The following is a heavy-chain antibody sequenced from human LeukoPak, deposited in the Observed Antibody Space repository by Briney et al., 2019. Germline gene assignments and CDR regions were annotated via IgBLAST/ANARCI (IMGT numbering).Heavy chain of an antibody. V-gene: IGHV7-4-1*02. J-gene: IGHJ1*01. Sequence: GASVKVSCKASGYTFTSYGMNWVRQAPGQGLEWMGWINTNTGNPMYAQGFTGRFVFSLDTSVSTAYLQISSLKAEDTAVYYCARSVTPQYFQHWGQGTLVTVSS. CDR3: ARSVTPQYFQH. CDR1: GYTFTSYG. CDR2: INTNTGNP. D-gene: IGHD4-17*01.